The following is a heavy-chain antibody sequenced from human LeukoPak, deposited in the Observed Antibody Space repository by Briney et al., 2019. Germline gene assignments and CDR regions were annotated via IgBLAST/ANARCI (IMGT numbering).Heavy chain of an antibody. Sequence: GGSLRLSCAASGFTFSDYYMSWIRQAPGKGLEWVPSISSSSSYIYYADSVKGRFTISRDNAKNSLYLQMNSLRAEDTAVYYCARVRGGSALDIWGQGTMVTVSS. CDR2: ISSSSSYI. V-gene: IGHV3-11*06. CDR1: GFTFSDYY. CDR3: ARVRGGSALDI. J-gene: IGHJ3*02. D-gene: IGHD3-10*01.